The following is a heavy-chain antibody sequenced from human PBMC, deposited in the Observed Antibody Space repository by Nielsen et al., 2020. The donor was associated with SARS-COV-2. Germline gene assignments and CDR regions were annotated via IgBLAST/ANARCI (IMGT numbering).Heavy chain of an antibody. CDR2: IKQDGSEK. D-gene: IGHD3-10*01. CDR1: GFTFGDYW. Sequence: GESLKISCAASGFTFGDYWMTWVRQAPGQGLEWVANIKQDGSEKYYADFVKGRFTISRENADKSLYLQMSSLRAEDTAVFYCVRGGYGPDTYLFDSWGQGTMVTVSS. V-gene: IGHV3-7*01. CDR3: VRGGYGPDTYLFDS. J-gene: IGHJ4*02.